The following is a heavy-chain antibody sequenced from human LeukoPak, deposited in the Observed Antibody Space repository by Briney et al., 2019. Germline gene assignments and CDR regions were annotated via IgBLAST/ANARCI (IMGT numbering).Heavy chain of an antibody. CDR2: IKSKTDGGTT. CDR1: GFTFSNAW. V-gene: IGHV3-15*01. Sequence: GGSLRLSCAASGFTFSNAWMSWVRQAPGKGLEWVGRIKSKTDGGTTDYAAPVKGRFAISRDDSKNTLYLQMNSLKTEDTAVYYCTTDAHCSSTCCYFVNFDYWGQGTLVTVSS. CDR3: TTDAHCSSTCCYFVNFDY. J-gene: IGHJ4*02. D-gene: IGHD2-2*01.